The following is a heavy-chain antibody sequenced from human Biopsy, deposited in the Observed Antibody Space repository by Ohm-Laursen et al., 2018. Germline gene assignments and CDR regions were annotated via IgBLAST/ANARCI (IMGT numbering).Heavy chain of an antibody. CDR2: NIPILGTG. CDR3: ATKLTGYFHH. V-gene: IGHV1-69*06. CDR1: GGTFSNYG. D-gene: IGHD3-9*01. Sequence: SVKAFCKAPGGTFSNYGVNWARQAPGQGLEWLGGNIPILGTGNYAQKFQDRVTVAADTSTSTATMELRSLRSDDTAVYYCATKLTGYFHHWGQGTLVIVSS. J-gene: IGHJ1*01.